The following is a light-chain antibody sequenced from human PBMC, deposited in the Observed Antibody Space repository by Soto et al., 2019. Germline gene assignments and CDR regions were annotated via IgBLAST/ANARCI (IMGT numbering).Light chain of an antibody. Sequence: QLVLTQSPSASASLGASVKLTYTLSSGHNSYAIAWHQQQPEKGPRYLMKLNSDGSHSKGDGIPDRFSGSSSGAERYLTISSLQSEDEADYYCQTWGTGIQVFGGGTKLTVL. J-gene: IGLJ2*01. CDR2: LNSDGSH. CDR3: QTWGTGIQV. CDR1: SGHNSYA. V-gene: IGLV4-69*01.